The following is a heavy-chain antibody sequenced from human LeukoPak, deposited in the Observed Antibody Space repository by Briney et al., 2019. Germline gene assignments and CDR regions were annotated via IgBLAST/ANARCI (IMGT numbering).Heavy chain of an antibody. CDR2: INGGGSPI. J-gene: IGHJ4*02. D-gene: IGHD6-13*01. Sequence: GGSLRLSCAASGFTFSRDSMNWVRQAPGKGLEWVSYINGGGSPIFYADSVRGRFTISRDNSKNTVYLQMDSLRAEDTALYYCARGQQLVKTDWGQGTLVTVSS. V-gene: IGHV3-48*01. CDR1: GFTFSRDS. CDR3: ARGQQLVKTD.